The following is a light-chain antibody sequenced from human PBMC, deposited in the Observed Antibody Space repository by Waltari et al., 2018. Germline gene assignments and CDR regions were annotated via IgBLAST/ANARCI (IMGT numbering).Light chain of an antibody. Sequence: DVQMTQSPSTLSAVVGDRVSLTCRASQSVNMWLAWYQQNPGKAPRLLIYKTSTLESGVPSRFSGSGSGTDFTLTISGLQPDDFATYFCQQYNSSPWTFGQGTKLDI. CDR2: KTS. CDR3: QQYNSSPWT. J-gene: IGKJ1*01. CDR1: QSVNMW. V-gene: IGKV1-5*03.